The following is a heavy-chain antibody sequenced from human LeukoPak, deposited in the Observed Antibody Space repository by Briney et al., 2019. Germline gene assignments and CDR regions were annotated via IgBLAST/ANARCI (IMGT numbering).Heavy chain of an antibody. CDR3: ARERGAPPYYYGMDV. D-gene: IGHD3-10*01. CDR2: ISYDGSNK. J-gene: IGHJ6*02. V-gene: IGHV3-30-3*01. CDR1: GFTFSSYA. Sequence: PGRSLRLSCAASGFTFSSYAMHWVRQAPGKGLEWVAVISYDGSNKYYADSVKGRFTISRDNSKNTLYLQMNSLRAEDTAVYYCARERGAPPYYYGMDVWGQGTLVTVSS.